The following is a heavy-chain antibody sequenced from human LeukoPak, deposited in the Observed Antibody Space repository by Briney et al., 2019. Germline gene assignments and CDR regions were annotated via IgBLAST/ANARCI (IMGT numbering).Heavy chain of an antibody. V-gene: IGHV1-18*01. CDR2: ISAYNGNT. D-gene: IGHD1-26*01. CDR1: GYTFTSYG. J-gene: IGHJ4*02. CDR3: ARGPPELLKNSENDY. Sequence: ASVKVSCKASGYTFTSYGISWVRQAPGQGLEWMGWISAYNGNTNYAQKLQGRVTMTTDTSTSTAYMELRSLRSDDTAVYYCARGPPELLKNSENDYWGQGTLVTVSS.